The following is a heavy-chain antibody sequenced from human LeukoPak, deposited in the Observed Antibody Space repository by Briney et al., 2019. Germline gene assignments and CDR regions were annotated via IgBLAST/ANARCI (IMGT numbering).Heavy chain of an antibody. Sequence: GRSLRLSCAASGFAFSSYAMHWVRQAPGTGLEWVANIKQDGSEKYYVDSVKGRFTISRDNAKNSLYLQMNSLRAEDTAVYYCARYCSGGSCYAPRGVDYWGQGTLVTVSS. CDR2: IKQDGSEK. CDR1: GFAFSSYA. CDR3: ARYCSGGSCYAPRGVDY. V-gene: IGHV3-7*01. D-gene: IGHD2-15*01. J-gene: IGHJ4*02.